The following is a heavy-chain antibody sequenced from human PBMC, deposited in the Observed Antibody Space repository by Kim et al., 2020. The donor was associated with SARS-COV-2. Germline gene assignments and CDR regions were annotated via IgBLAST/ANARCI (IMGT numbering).Heavy chain of an antibody. J-gene: IGHJ4*02. D-gene: IGHD1-7*01. CDR2: K. V-gene: IGHV3-7*03. CDR3: ARAGTGFLFDY. Sequence: KCYVDSGKGRFTISRDNAKKSMYLRRNRLRAEDRAVYYCARAGTGFLFDYWGQGTLVTVSS.